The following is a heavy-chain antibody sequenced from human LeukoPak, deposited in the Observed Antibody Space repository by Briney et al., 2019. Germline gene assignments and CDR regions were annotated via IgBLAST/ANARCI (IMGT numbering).Heavy chain of an antibody. CDR1: GFTFSDYY. CDR3: ARDTPGPYSSGWGY. J-gene: IGHJ4*02. Sequence: GGSLRLSCAASGFTFSDYYMSWIRQAPGKGLEWVSYISSSSSYTNYADSVKGRFTISRDNAKNSLYLQMNSLRAEDTAVYYCARDTPGPYSSGWGYWGQGTLVTVSS. V-gene: IGHV3-11*06. CDR2: ISSSSSYT. D-gene: IGHD6-19*01.